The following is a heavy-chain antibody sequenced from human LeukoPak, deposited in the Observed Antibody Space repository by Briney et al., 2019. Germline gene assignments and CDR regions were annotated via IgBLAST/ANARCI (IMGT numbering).Heavy chain of an antibody. J-gene: IGHJ4*02. CDR2: IYYSGST. CDR3: ASVYYDPPHYFDY. CDR1: GGSISSGGYY. V-gene: IGHV4-31*03. D-gene: IGHD3-3*01. Sequence: SQTLSLTCTVSGGSISSGGYYWGWIRQHPGKGLEWIGYIYYSGSTYYNPSLKSRVTISVDTSKNQFSLKLSSVTAADTAVYYCASVYYDPPHYFDYWGQGTLVTVSS.